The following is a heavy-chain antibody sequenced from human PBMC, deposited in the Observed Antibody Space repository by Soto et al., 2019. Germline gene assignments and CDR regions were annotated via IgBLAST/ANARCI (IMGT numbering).Heavy chain of an antibody. V-gene: IGHV1-69*13. Sequence: GASVKVSCKASGGTFSSYAISWVRQAPGQGLEWMGGIIPIFGTANYAQKFQGRVTITADEPTSTAYMELSSLRSEDTAVYYCARDCSGGSCSTYYYYYGMDVWGQGTTVTVSS. CDR1: GGTFSSYA. CDR3: ARDCSGGSCSTYYYYYGMDV. J-gene: IGHJ6*02. CDR2: IIPIFGTA. D-gene: IGHD2-15*01.